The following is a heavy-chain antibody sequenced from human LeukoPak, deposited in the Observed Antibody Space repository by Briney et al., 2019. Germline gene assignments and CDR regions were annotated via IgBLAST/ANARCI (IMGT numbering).Heavy chain of an antibody. J-gene: IGHJ3*02. V-gene: IGHV4-4*09. D-gene: IGHD3-10*01. CDR2: IYTSGST. Sequence: PSETLSLTCTVSGGSISSYYWSWIRQPPGKGLEWIGYIYTSGSTNYNPSLKSRVTISVDTSKNHFSLKLSSVIAADTAVYYCARHRSVDAFDIWGQGTMVTVSS. CDR1: GGSISSYY. CDR3: ARHRSVDAFDI.